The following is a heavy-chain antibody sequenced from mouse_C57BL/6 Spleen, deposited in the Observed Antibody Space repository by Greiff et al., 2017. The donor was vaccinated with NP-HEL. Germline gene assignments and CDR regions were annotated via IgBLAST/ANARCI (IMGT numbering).Heavy chain of an antibody. CDR1: GYAFSSSW. CDR2: IYPGDGDT. V-gene: IGHV1-82*01. D-gene: IGHD2-4*01. CDR3: ARYDYDPYYAMDY. Sequence: VKLMESGPELVKPGASVKISCKASGYAFSSSWMNWVKQRPGKGLEWIGRIYPGDGDTNYNGKFKGKATLTADKSSSTAYMQLSSLTSEDSAVYFCARYDYDPYYAMDYWGQGTSVTVSS. J-gene: IGHJ4*01.